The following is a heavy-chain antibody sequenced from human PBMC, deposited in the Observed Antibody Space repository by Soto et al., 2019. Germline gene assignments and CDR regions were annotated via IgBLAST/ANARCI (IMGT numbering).Heavy chain of an antibody. V-gene: IGHV5-51*01. J-gene: IGHJ4*02. CDR1: GYSFTKWW. CDR3: TRHSVGQPDY. CDR2: LFPGDSQI. Sequence: GESLKISCKGSGYSFTKWWIGWVRQMPGKGLEWMGFLFPGDSQIRYNPSFEGQVSISADKSTATAYLQWHSLQASDSAMYYCTRHSVGQPDYWGQGTLVTVSS. D-gene: IGHD1-26*01.